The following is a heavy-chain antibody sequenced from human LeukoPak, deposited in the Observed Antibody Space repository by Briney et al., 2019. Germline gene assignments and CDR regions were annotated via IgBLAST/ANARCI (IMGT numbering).Heavy chain of an antibody. CDR2: IYWNDDK. D-gene: IGHD5-18*01. Sequence: SGPTLVKPTQTLSLTCTYSGFSLSTSGVGVGWIRQPPGQALEWLALIYWNDDKRYSPSLKSRLTITKDTSKNQVVLTMTNMDPVDTATYYCAHRGSQLWFDYWGQGTLVTVSS. CDR1: GFSLSTSGVG. V-gene: IGHV2-5*01. J-gene: IGHJ5*01. CDR3: AHRGSQLWFDY.